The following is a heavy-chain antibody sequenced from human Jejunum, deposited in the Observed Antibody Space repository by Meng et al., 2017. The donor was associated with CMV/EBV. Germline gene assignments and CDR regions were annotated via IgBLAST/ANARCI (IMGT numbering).Heavy chain of an antibody. CDR1: GGFVSGDYS. V-gene: IGHV4-30-4*08. CDR2: IYNNGNT. CDR3: AGLFQYDILTGSWY. D-gene: IGHD3-9*01. J-gene: IGHJ4*02. Sequence: QVPLPEPGPGLVKPSQTLSLTCSVSGGFVSGDYSWSWIRQSPGKGLEWIGYIYNNGNTDYNPSLKSRVSISVDTSKNEVSLTLRSVTAADTAVYYCAGLFQYDILTGSWYWGQGTMVTVSS.